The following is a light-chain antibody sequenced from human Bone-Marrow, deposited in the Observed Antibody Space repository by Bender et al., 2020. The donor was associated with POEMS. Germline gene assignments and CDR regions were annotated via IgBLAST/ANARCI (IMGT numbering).Light chain of an antibody. V-gene: IGLV2-23*02. Sequence: QSALTQPASLSGSPGQSITISCTGTNSDVGSYNVVSWYQQHPGKAPKLMIYAVTKRPSGISNRFSGSKSGNTASLTISGLQAEDEADYYCCSYADSSTLVLGTGTKVTVL. CDR1: NSDVGSYNV. J-gene: IGLJ1*01. CDR3: CSYADSSTLV. CDR2: AVT.